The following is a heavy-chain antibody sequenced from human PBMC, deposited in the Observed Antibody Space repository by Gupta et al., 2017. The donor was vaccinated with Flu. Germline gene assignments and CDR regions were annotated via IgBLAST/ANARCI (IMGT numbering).Heavy chain of an antibody. CDR3: ARILKTSSTTPSHYYYYMDV. Sequence: CKGSGYSFTNYWIAWVRQMPGKGLEWMGIIYPGDSATIYSPAFQGQVTISADKYISTAYLQWSSLKASDTAMYFCARILKTSSTTPSHYYYYMDVWGKGTTVTVSS. J-gene: IGHJ6*03. D-gene: IGHD2-2*01. CDR1: GYSFTNYW. V-gene: IGHV5-51*01. CDR2: IYPGDSAT.